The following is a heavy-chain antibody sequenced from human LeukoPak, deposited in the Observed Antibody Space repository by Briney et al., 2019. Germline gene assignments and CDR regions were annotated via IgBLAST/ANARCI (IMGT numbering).Heavy chain of an antibody. J-gene: IGHJ4*02. CDR2: IIPILGIA. D-gene: IGHD6-6*01. CDR1: GGTFSSYA. Sequence: ASVKVSCKASGGTFSSYAISGGRQAPGQGLEWMGRIIPILGIANYAQKFQGRVTITADKSTSTAYMELSSLRSEDTAVYYCAGDPSRSSRISDYWGQGTLVTVSS. V-gene: IGHV1-69*04. CDR3: AGDPSRSSRISDY.